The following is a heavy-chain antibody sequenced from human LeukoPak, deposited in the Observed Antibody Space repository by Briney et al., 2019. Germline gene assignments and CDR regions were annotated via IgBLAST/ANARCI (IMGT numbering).Heavy chain of an antibody. Sequence: SETLSLTCTVSGGSISSYYWSWIRQPPGKGLEWIGYIYYSGSTNYNPSLKSRVTISVDTSKNQFSLKLSSVTAADTAVYYCARDSSSWYGGWDYWGQGTLVPVSS. J-gene: IGHJ4*02. V-gene: IGHV4-59*01. CDR3: ARDSSSWYGGWDY. CDR2: IYYSGST. D-gene: IGHD6-13*01. CDR1: GGSISSYY.